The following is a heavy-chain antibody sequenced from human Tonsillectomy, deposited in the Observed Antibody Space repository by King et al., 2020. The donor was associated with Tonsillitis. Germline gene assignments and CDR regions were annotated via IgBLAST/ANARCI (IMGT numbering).Heavy chain of an antibody. V-gene: IGHV3-30*03. CDR1: GFTFSNHI. Sequence: VQLVESGGAVVQPGRSLRLSCAVSGFTFSNHIMHWVRQAPGKGLEWVAFISYDGDDTRYADSVKTRFTISRDNSKNTLFLQMNSLRPEDTAIYYCVRERLLTSGHYDLWGQGTLVSVSS. CDR2: ISYDGDDT. D-gene: IGHD3-9*01. J-gene: IGHJ5*02. CDR3: VRERLLTSGHYDL.